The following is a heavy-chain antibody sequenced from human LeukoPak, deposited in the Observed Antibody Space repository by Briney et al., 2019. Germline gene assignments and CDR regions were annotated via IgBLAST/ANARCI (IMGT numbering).Heavy chain of an antibody. V-gene: IGHV4-59*08. Sequence: SETLSLTCTVSGGSISSYYWSWIRQPPGKGLEWIGYIYYSGSTNYNPSLKSRVTISVDTSKNQFSLKLSSVTAADTAVYYCARLHYGGNYGYYYYYMDVWGKGTTVTVSS. CDR2: IYYSGST. CDR1: GGSISSYY. D-gene: IGHD4-23*01. J-gene: IGHJ6*03. CDR3: ARLHYGGNYGYYYYYMDV.